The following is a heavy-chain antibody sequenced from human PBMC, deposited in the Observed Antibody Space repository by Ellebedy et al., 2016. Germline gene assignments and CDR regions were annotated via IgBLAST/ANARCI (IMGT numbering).Heavy chain of an antibody. CDR1: GVTMSRGGYS. CDR2: VYHTGSA. Sequence: SETLSLTCAVSGVTMSRGGYSWSWIRHPPGKGLEWIGNVYHTGSAYYNESLRSRLTISVDGSKNHFSLDLRSVTAADTAVYYCARVDGYGYFYSWGQGILVTVSS. V-gene: IGHV4-30-2*01. CDR3: ARVDGYGYFYS. J-gene: IGHJ4*02. D-gene: IGHD2-15*01.